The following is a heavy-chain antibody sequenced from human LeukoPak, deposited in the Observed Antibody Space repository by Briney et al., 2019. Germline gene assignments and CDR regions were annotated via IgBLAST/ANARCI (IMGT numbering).Heavy chain of an antibody. D-gene: IGHD3-3*01. CDR2: IIPIFGTA. V-gene: IGHV1-69*05. CDR3: ARAYDFWTYMDV. J-gene: IGHJ6*03. Sequence: SVKVSCKASGGTFSSYAISWVRQAPGQGLEWMGGIIPIFGTANYAQKFQGRVTITTDESTSTAYMELSSLRSEDTAVYYCARAYDFWTYMDVWGKGTTVTVSS. CDR1: GGTFSSYA.